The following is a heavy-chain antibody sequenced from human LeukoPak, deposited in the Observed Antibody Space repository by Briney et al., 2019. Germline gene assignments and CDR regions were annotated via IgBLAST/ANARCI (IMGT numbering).Heavy chain of an antibody. D-gene: IGHD3-22*01. CDR2: IGSSAGDT. V-gene: IGHV3-23*01. CDR1: GFTFSSYP. J-gene: IGHJ4*02. Sequence: GGSLRLPCAASGFTFSSYPMTWVRQAPGKGLEWVSTIGSSAGDTHYADSVKGRFTTSRDNSKNSLYLQMNSLRAEDTAVYYCAKRDTSGYYYFDYWGQGTLVTVSS. CDR3: AKRDTSGYYYFDY.